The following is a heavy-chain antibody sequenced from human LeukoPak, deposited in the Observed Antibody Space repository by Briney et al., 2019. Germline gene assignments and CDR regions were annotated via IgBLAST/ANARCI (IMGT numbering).Heavy chain of an antibody. J-gene: IGHJ4*02. V-gene: IGHV3-21*01. CDR2: ISSSSSYI. D-gene: IGHD2-15*01. CDR1: GFTFSSYS. CDR3: ARSLGGCSGGSCYPNYFDY. Sequence: GGSLRLSCAASGFTFSSYSMNWVRQAPGKGVEGVSSISSSSSYIYYADSVKGRFTISRDNAKNSLYLQMNSLRAEDTAVYYCARSLGGCSGGSCYPNYFDYWGQGTLVTVSS.